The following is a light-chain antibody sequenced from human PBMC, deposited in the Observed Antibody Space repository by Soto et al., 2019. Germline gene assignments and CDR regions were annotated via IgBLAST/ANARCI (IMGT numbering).Light chain of an antibody. J-gene: IGLJ1*01. CDR1: SSDVGTYNR. CDR2: DVT. V-gene: IGLV2-18*02. CDR3: SSFTSSNTYV. Sequence: SVLTQPPSVSGSPGRSVAISCTGTSSDVGTYNRVSWYQQPPGTAPKLMIYDVTNRPSGVPDRFSGSKSGNTASLTISGLQAEDEADYYCSSFTSSNTYVFGTGTKVTVL.